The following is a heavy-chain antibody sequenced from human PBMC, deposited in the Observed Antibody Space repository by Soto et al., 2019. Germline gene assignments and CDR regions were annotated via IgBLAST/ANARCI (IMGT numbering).Heavy chain of an antibody. Sequence: GGSLRLSCTVSGLTFSSHAMTWVRQAPGKGLEWVSVITNSGGVTYYANSVKGRFTISRDNSKNTLYLQMNGLRAEDTAVYYCAKDESFSSRTYGMDVWGQGTTVTVSS. D-gene: IGHD6-19*01. CDR3: AKDESFSSRTYGMDV. V-gene: IGHV3-23*01. CDR1: GLTFSSHA. CDR2: ITNSGGVT. J-gene: IGHJ6*02.